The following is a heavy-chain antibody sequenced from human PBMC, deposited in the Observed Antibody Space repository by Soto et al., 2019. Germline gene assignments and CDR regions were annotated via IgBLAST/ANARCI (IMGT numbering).Heavy chain of an antibody. CDR2: IIPIFGTA. J-gene: IGHJ6*02. CDR1: GGTFSSYA. V-gene: IGHV1-69*13. Sequence: SVKVSCKASGGTFSSYAIGWVRQAPGQGLEWMGGIIPIFGTANYAQKFQGRVTITADESTSTAYMELSSLRSGDTAVYYCARAGYDFWSGYPHPTYYYGMDVWGQGTTVTVSS. CDR3: ARAGYDFWSGYPHPTYYYGMDV. D-gene: IGHD3-3*01.